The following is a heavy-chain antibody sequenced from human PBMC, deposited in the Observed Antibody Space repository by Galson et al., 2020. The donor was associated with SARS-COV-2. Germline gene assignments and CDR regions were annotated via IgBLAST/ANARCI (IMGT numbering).Heavy chain of an antibody. CDR3: ARVPSNSGYDYFDY. Sequence: SETLSLTCAVSGGSISSGGYSWSWIRQPPGKGLEWIGYIYFSGSTYYNPSLKSRVTISVDTSKNQFSLRLSSVSAADTAVYYCARVPSNSGYDYFDYWGHGTLVTVSS. CDR2: IYFSGST. V-gene: IGHV4-30-4*07. D-gene: IGHD5-12*01. CDR1: GGSISSGGYS. J-gene: IGHJ4*01.